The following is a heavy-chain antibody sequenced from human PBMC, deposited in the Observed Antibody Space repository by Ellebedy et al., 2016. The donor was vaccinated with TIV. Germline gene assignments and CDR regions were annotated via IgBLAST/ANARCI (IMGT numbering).Heavy chain of an antibody. V-gene: IGHV3-23*05. CDR1: GFTFSSYA. J-gene: IGHJ4*02. CDR3: AKLEGVHLWYFDY. CDR2: IDKSGYST. Sequence: PGGSLRLSCVASGFTFSSYAMSWVRQAPGKGLEWVSAIDKSGYSTYYADSVKGRFTISRDNSKNTLYLQMNSLRAEDTAVYYCAKLEGVHLWYFDYWGQGTLVTVSS. D-gene: IGHD3-3*01.